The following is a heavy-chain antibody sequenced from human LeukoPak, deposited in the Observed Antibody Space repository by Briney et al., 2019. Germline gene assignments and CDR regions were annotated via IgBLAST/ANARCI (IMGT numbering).Heavy chain of an antibody. J-gene: IGHJ3*02. D-gene: IGHD6-13*01. CDR1: GGSISSYY. V-gene: IGHV4-4*07. CDR2: IYTSGST. CDR3: ARRMAAAGTRPKYAFDI. Sequence: SETLSLTCTVSGGSISSYYWSWIRQPAGKGLEWIGRIYTSGSTNYNPSLKSRVTMSVDTSKNQFSLKLGSVTAADTAVYYCARRMAAAGTRPKYAFDIWGQGTMVTVSS.